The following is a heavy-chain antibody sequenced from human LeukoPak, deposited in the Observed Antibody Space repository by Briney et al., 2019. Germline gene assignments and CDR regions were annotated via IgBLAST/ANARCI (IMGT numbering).Heavy chain of an antibody. J-gene: IGHJ4*02. CDR2: VKQDGSEK. CDR1: GFTFSSYW. V-gene: IGHV3-7*01. D-gene: IGHD1-26*01. CDR3: ARLEWEPPSPFDY. Sequence: SGGSLRLSCAASGFTFSSYWMSWVRQAPGKGLEWVATVKQDGSEKYYVDSVKGRFTISRDNAKNFLYLQMNSLRAKDTAVYYCARLEWEPPSPFDYWGQGTLVTVSS.